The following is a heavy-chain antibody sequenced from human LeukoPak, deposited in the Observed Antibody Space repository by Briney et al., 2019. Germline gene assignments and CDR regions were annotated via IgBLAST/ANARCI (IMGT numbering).Heavy chain of an antibody. CDR3: AKDLRSGYDLYFDY. J-gene: IGHJ4*02. Sequence: GGSLRLSCAASGFTFSSYAMSWVRQAPGKGLEWVSAISGSGGSTYYADSVKGRFTISRDNSKNTLYLQMNSLGAEDTAVYYCAKDLRSGYDLYFDYWGQGTLVTVSS. V-gene: IGHV3-23*01. CDR2: ISGSGGST. D-gene: IGHD5-12*01. CDR1: GFTFSSYA.